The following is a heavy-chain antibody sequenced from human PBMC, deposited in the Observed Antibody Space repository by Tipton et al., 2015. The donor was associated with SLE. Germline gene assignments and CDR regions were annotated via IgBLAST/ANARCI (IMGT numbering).Heavy chain of an antibody. CDR2: IYYSGST. J-gene: IGHJ6*03. Sequence: TLSLTCTVSGGSISSSSYYWGWIRQPPGKGLEWIGSIYYSGSTYYNPSPKSRVTISVDTSKNQFSLKLSSVTAADTAVYYCARGYCSSTSCYNDYYYYMDVWGKGTTVTVSS. CDR1: GGSISSSSYY. CDR3: ARGYCSSTSCYNDYYYYMDV. V-gene: IGHV4-39*01. D-gene: IGHD2-2*02.